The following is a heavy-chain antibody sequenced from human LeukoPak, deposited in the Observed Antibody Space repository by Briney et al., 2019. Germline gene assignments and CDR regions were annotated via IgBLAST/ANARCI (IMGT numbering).Heavy chain of an antibody. CDR3: ARGGSSSGPRYYYYYYMDV. J-gene: IGHJ6*03. V-gene: IGHV4-4*07. Sequence: PSETLSLTCTVSGGSISSYYWSWIRQPAGKGLEWIGRIYTSGSTNYNPSLKSRVTMSVDTSKNQFSLKLSSVTAADTAVYYCARGGSSSGPRYYYYYYMDVWGKGTMVTVSS. D-gene: IGHD6-6*01. CDR1: GGSISSYY. CDR2: IYTSGST.